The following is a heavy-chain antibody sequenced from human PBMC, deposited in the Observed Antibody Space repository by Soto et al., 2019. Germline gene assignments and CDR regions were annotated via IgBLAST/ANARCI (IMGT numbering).Heavy chain of an antibody. CDR2: ISVCNGDT. CDR3: ARTPGIVATSMDY. Sequence: GASVKVSCKASGYTFTSYGITWVRQAPGQGLEWMGWISVCNGDTNYAQRLQDRVTLTTDASTSTAYMELRSLRSDDTAVYFCARTPGIVATSMDYWGQGTLVTVSS. CDR1: GYTFTSYG. D-gene: IGHD5-12*01. V-gene: IGHV1-18*01. J-gene: IGHJ4*02.